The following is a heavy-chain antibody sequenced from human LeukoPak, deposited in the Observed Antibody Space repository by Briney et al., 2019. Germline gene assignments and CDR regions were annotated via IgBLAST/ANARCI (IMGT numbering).Heavy chain of an antibody. J-gene: IGHJ4*02. CDR2: ISSSSSAI. V-gene: IGHV3-48*04. Sequence: GGSLRLSCAASGFTLSSYNMNWVRQAPGKGLEWVSYISSSSSAIYYADSVKGRFTISRDNAKNSLYLQMNSLRAEDTVVYYCARDLDGGWFGKYWGQGTLVTVSS. D-gene: IGHD3-10*01. CDR3: ARDLDGGWFGKY. CDR1: GFTLSSYN.